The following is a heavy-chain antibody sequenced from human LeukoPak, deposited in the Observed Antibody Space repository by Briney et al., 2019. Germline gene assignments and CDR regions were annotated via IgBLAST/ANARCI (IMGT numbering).Heavy chain of an antibody. D-gene: IGHD3-10*01. J-gene: IGHJ4*02. CDR1: GGSISSYY. Sequence: SETLSLTCTVSGGSISSYYWSWIRQPPGKGLEWIGYIYYSGSTNYNPSLKSRVTISVDTSKNQFSLKLSSVTAADMAVYYCARGPGTPFDYWGQGTLVTVSS. CDR2: IYYSGST. CDR3: ARGPGTPFDY. V-gene: IGHV4-59*01.